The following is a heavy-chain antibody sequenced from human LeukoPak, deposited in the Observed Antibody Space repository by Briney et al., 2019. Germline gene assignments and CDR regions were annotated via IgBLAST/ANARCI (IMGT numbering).Heavy chain of an antibody. CDR3: ARDQPTYYDFWGGYYNHMDV. V-gene: IGHV3-74*01. D-gene: IGHD3-3*01. Sequence: GGSLRLSCAASGFTFSSYWMHWVRQAPGKGLVWVSRINSDGSSTSYADSVKGRFTISRDNAKNTLYLQMNSLRAEDTAVYYCARDQPTYYDFWGGYYNHMDVWGKGTTVTVSS. CDR2: INSDGSST. CDR1: GFTFSSYW. J-gene: IGHJ6*03.